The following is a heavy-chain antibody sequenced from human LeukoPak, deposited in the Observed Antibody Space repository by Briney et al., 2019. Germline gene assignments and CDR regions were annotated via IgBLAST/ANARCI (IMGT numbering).Heavy chain of an antibody. V-gene: IGHV3-53*01. CDR3: ARANTIFGVVTFDAFDI. D-gene: IGHD3-3*01. J-gene: IGHJ3*02. CDR1: GFTYSSYW. Sequence: GGSLRLSCAASGFTYSSYWMNGVSQAPGKGLEGGSVIYSGGSTYYADSVKGRFTISRDNSKNTLYLQMNSLRAEDTAVYYCARANTIFGVVTFDAFDIWGQGTMVTVSS. CDR2: IYSGGST.